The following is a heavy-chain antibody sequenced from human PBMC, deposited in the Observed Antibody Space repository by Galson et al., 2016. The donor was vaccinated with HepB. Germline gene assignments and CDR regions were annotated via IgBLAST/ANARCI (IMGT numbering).Heavy chain of an antibody. D-gene: IGHD1-26*01. CDR3: ARGEGTSPARSFDF. CDR2: INPNSGGT. V-gene: IGHV1-2*02. CDR1: GYTFSGYY. J-gene: IGHJ4*02. Sequence: SVKVSCKASGYTFSGYYMNWVRQAPGQGLQWMGWINPNSGGTNYAQKFQGRVTMTRDKSMSTAYMELSRLRSDDTAVYYCARGEGTSPARSFDFWGQGTLVTVSS.